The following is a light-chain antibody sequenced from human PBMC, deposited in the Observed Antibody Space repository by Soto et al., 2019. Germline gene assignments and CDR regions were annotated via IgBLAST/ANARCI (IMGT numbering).Light chain of an antibody. Sequence: NFMLAQPHSVSGSPGKTVTISCTRSSGSIALNYVQWYQQRPGSAPSTVIYEDDQRPSGVPDRFSGSIDSSSNSASLTISGLQTEDEADYYCQSYERTNVVVGGGTKVTVL. CDR2: EDD. CDR3: QSYERTNVV. CDR1: SGSIALNY. J-gene: IGLJ2*01. V-gene: IGLV6-57*04.